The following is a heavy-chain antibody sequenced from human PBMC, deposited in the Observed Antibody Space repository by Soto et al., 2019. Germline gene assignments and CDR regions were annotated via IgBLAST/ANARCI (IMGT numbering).Heavy chain of an antibody. CDR1: GFTFGHFG. V-gene: IGHV3-33*01. J-gene: IGHJ4*02. CDR3: ARDPGQDEDIDY. Sequence: QVQVVESGGGVVQPGTSLRLSCAASGFTFGHFGMHWVRQAPGKGLEWVSVIWQDVKVKFYSASVEGRFSISRDNSKNTLYLQMNTLRVDATAVYYWARDPGQDEDIDYWGQGTLVIVSS. CDR2: IWQDVKVK.